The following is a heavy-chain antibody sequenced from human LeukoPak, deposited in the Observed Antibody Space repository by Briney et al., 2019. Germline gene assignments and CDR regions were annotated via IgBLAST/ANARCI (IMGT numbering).Heavy chain of an antibody. CDR2: MSGSGGST. D-gene: IGHD6-13*01. CDR1: GITFNIYA. Sequence: QPGGSLRLSCAASGITFNIYAMSWVRQAPGKGLERVSTMSGSGGSTYYADSVKGRFTISRDNSKNTLYLQMSSLRAEDTAVYYCVNPGSVAAAGSLFDYWGQGTLVTVSS. V-gene: IGHV3-23*01. J-gene: IGHJ4*02. CDR3: VNPGSVAAAGSLFDY.